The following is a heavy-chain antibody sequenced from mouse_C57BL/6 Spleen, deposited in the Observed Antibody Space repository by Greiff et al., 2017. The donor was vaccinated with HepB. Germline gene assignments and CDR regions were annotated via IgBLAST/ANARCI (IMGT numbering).Heavy chain of an antibody. J-gene: IGHJ4*01. CDR2: ISNGGGST. CDR3: ARPITTVVDAMDY. V-gene: IGHV5-12*01. D-gene: IGHD1-1*01. CDR1: GFTFSDYY. Sequence: EVKLMESGGGLVQPGGSLKLSCAASGFTFSDYYMYWVRQTPEKRLEWVAYISNGGGSTYYPDTVKGRFTISRDNAKNTLYRQMSRLKSEDTAMYYCARPITTVVDAMDYWGQGTSVTVSS.